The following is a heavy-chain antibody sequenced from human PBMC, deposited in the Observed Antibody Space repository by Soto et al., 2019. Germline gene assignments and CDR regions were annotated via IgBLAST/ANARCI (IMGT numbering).Heavy chain of an antibody. J-gene: IGHJ4*02. CDR2: ISYDGSNK. CDR1: GFTFSSYA. CDR3: ARGGIGENFDY. D-gene: IGHD3-10*01. V-gene: IGHV3-30-3*01. Sequence: QVQLVESGGGVVQPGRSLRLSCAASGFTFSSYAMHWVRQAPGKGLEWVAVISYDGSNKYYADSVKGRFTISRDNSKNTLYLQMNSLRAEDTAVYYCARGGIGENFDYGGQGTLVTVSS.